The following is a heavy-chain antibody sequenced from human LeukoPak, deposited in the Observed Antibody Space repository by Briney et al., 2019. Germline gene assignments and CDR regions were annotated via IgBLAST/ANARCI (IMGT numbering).Heavy chain of an antibody. CDR2: IKSKPDGEKT. J-gene: IGHJ2*01. V-gene: IGHV3-15*01. CDR3: ATGRDFDL. CDR1: GFTFSNAW. Sequence: GGSLRLSCAASGFTFSNAWMNWVRQAPGKGQEWVGRIKSKPDGEKTDYAAPVKGRFTISRDDSTNMVYVQMNSLKTEDTAVYYCATGRDFDLWGRGTLVTVSS.